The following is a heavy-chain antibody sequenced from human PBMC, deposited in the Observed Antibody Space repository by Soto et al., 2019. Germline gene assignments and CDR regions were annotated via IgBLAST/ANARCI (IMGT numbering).Heavy chain of an antibody. CDR1: GFTFSSYA. Sequence: PGGSLRLSCAASGFTFSSYAMSWVRQAPGKGLVWVSRINNDGSSTSYADSVKGRFTISRDNSKNTLYVYLNSLRSEDTAIYYCAKEDDAWTNGHFDIWRQGTVVTVSS. CDR3: AKEDDAWTNGHFDI. V-gene: IGHV3-23*01. CDR2: INNDGSST. J-gene: IGHJ3*02. D-gene: IGHD2-8*01.